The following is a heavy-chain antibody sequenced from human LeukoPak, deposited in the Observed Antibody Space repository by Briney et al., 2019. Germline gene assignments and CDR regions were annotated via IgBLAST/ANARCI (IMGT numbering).Heavy chain of an antibody. D-gene: IGHD3-16*01. CDR3: AKDGDYFHFYMDV. V-gene: IGHV3-30*02. CDR2: IRYDGSDK. Sequence: GGSLRLSCAASEFIFSSYAMYWVRQAPGKGLEWMAFIRYDGSDKYYADSVKGRFTISRDNSNNTLYLQMNSLRADGTAVYHCAKDGDYFHFYMDVWGKGTTVTVSS. CDR1: EFIFSSYA. J-gene: IGHJ6*03.